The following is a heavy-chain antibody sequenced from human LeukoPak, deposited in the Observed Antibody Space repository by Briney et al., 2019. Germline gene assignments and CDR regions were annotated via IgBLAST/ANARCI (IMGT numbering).Heavy chain of an antibody. CDR2: INSDGSST. Sequence: GGSLRLSCAASGFTFTDYWMHWVRQAPGKGLVWVSRINSDGSSTSYADSVKGRFTISRDNAQNTLFLQMNGLRAEDTAVYYCARGSGSPGDYWGQGTLVIVSS. J-gene: IGHJ4*02. D-gene: IGHD3-3*01. V-gene: IGHV3-74*01. CDR1: GFTFTDYW. CDR3: ARGSGSPGDY.